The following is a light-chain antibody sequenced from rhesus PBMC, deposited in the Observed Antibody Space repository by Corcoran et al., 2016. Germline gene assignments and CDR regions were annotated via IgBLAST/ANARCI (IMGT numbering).Light chain of an antibody. CDR2: AAS. J-gene: IGKJ1*01. V-gene: IGKV1-33*02. CDR3: RQGYSTPRT. CDR1: QGLSNA. Sequence: DIQMSQSPSSLSASVGDKVTITCRASQGLSNALAWYQQKPGKAPKLLVYAASSLESGVPSRFRGSRSGKDFTLTISSLQPEDFATYYCRQGYSTPRTFGQGTKVEIK.